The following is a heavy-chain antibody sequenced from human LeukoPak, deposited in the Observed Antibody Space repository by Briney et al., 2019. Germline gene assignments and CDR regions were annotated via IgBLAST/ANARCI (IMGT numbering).Heavy chain of an antibody. CDR1: GGSISSYC. D-gene: IGHD3-10*01. CDR2: IYYSGST. Sequence: SETLSLTCTVSGGSISSYCGSWIRQPPGKGLEWIGYIYYSGSTNYNPSLKSRVTISVDTSKNQFSLKLSSVTAADTAVYCCARETLHYYGSGSYYGDWGQGTLVTVSS. J-gene: IGHJ4*02. CDR3: ARETLHYYGSGSYYGD. V-gene: IGHV4-59*01.